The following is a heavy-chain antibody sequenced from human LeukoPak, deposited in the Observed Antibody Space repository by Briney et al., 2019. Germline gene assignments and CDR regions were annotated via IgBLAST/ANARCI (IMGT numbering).Heavy chain of an antibody. CDR1: GFTFSSYA. CDR2: ISGSGGST. J-gene: IGHJ4*02. Sequence: PGGSLRLSCAASGFTFSSYAMSWVRQAPGKGLEWVSAISGSGGSTYYADSVKGRFTISRDNSKNTLYLQMNSLRAEGTAVYYCAKADIVVVPAAIGYWGQGTLVTVSS. D-gene: IGHD2-2*01. CDR3: AKADIVVVPAAIGY. V-gene: IGHV3-23*01.